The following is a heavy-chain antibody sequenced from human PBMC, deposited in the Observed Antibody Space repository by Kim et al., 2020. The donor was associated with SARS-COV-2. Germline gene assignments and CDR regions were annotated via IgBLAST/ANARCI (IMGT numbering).Heavy chain of an antibody. V-gene: IGHV3-48*02. Sequence: YAESVKGRVAIARDKANNSLALQMSSLRDEDTAGYYCARDQKGTTSWFDPWGQGTLVTVSS. J-gene: IGHJ5*02. D-gene: IGHD1-1*01. CDR3: ARDQKGTTSWFDP.